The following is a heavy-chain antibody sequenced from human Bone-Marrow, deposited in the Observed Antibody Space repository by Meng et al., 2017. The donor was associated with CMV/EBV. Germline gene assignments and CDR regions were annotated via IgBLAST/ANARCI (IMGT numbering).Heavy chain of an antibody. CDR2: INPNSGGT. V-gene: IGHV1-2*02. J-gene: IGHJ6*02. CDR1: GYTFTSYD. D-gene: IGHD3-3*01. Sequence: ASVKVSCKASGYTFTSYDINWVRQATGQGLEWMGRINPNSGGTNYAQKFQGRVTMTRDTSISTANMELSSLRSDDTAVYYCARDRQLRFLDYYYGMDVWGQGTTVTVSS. CDR3: ARDRQLRFLDYYYGMDV.